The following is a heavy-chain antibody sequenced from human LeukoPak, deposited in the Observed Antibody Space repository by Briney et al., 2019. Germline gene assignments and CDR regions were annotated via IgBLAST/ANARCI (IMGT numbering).Heavy chain of an antibody. CDR1: GGSISSYY. CDR3: ARDRGGYEFDY. V-gene: IGHV4-59*01. Sequence: SETLSLTCTVSGGSISSYYWSWIRQPPGKGLEWIGHIYYSGSTNYNPSLKSRVTISVDTSKNQFSLKLSSVTAADTAVYYCARDRGGYEFDYWGQGTLVTVSS. CDR2: IYYSGST. D-gene: IGHD5-12*01. J-gene: IGHJ4*02.